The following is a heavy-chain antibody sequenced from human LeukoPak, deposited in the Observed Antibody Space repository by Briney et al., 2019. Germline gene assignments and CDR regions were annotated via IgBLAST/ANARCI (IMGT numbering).Heavy chain of an antibody. J-gene: IGHJ2*01. V-gene: IGHV4-59*01. Sequence: PSETLSLTCTVSGGSISSYYWTWIRQPPGKRMEWIGYIYYRGSTNYNPSLKSRVTISVDTSKSQFSLNLNSVTAADTAVYYCARGGDGYSSGTYWYFDLWGRGTLVTVSS. D-gene: IGHD5-24*01. CDR2: IYYRGST. CDR3: ARGGDGYSSGTYWYFDL. CDR1: GGSISSYY.